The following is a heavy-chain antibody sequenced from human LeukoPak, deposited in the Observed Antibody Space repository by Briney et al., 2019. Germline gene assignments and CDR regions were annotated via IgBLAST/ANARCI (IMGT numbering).Heavy chain of an antibody. CDR2: IYHSGST. J-gene: IGHJ4*02. CDR3: ARAEGITADY. Sequence: SETLSLTCTVSGGSISSGGYYWSWIRQPPGKGLEWIGYIYHSGSTYYNPSLKSRVTISVDRSKNQFSLKLSSVTAADTAVYYCARAEGITADYWGQGTLVTVSS. V-gene: IGHV4-30-2*01. D-gene: IGHD3-10*01. CDR1: GGSISSGGYY.